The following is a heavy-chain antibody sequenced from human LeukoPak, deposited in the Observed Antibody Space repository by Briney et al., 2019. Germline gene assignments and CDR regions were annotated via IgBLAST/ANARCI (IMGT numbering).Heavy chain of an antibody. CDR3: VPTKAEVDY. D-gene: IGHD2-2*01. V-gene: IGHV3-33*01. CDR2: IWYDGSNK. J-gene: IGHJ4*02. Sequence: GRSLRLSCAASGFTFSSYGMHWVRQAPGKGLEWVAVIWYDGSNKYYADSVKGRFTISRDNSKNTLYLQMNSLSAEDTAVYYCVPTKAEVDYWGQGTLVTVSS. CDR1: GFTFSSYG.